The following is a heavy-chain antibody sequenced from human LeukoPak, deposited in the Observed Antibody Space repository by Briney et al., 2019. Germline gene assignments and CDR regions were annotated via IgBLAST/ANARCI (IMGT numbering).Heavy chain of an antibody. CDR3: AKASWVSSTDAVR. V-gene: IGHV3-23*01. Sequence: GGSLRLSRAASGLSFSSFAMSWVRQGPARGLEWVSSIRGNGETFCADSVKGRFTLSSDSSRNTVYFQLNNLRVEDTAIYYCAKASWVSSTDAVRWGQGTLVTVSS. CDR1: GLSFSSFA. D-gene: IGHD3-16*01. CDR2: IRGNGET. J-gene: IGHJ4*02.